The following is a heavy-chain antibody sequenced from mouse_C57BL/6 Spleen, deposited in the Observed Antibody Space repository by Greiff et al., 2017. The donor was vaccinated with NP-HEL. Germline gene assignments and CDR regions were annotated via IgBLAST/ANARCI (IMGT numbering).Heavy chain of an antibody. Sequence: VQLQQSGPELVKPGASVKMSCKASGYTFTDYYMHWVKQKPGKGLEWIGEIYPGSGNTYYNEKFKGKATLTADTSSSTAYMQLSSLTSEDSAVYFCARSKESCDYDALDYWGQGTTLTVSS. D-gene: IGHD2-4*01. CDR2: YPGSGNTY. CDR3: RSKESCDYDALDY. J-gene: IGHJ2*01. V-gene: IGHV1-83*01. CDR1: YTFTDYYM.